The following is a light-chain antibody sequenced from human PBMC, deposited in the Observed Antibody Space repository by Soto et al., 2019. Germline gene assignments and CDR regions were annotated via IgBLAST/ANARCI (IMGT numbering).Light chain of an antibody. V-gene: IGKV1-5*01. CDR2: DAS. J-gene: IGKJ1*01. Sequence: GDRVTITCRASQSISSWLAWYQQKPGKAPKLLIYDASSLESGVPSRFSGSGSGTEFTLTISSLQPDDFATYYCQQYNSYPFGQGTXV. CDR1: QSISSW. CDR3: QQYNSYP.